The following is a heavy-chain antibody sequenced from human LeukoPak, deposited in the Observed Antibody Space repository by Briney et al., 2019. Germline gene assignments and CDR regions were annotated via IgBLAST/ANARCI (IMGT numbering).Heavy chain of an antibody. V-gene: IGHV5-51*01. D-gene: IGHD3/OR15-3a*01. CDR3: AGRLDRANWFDA. CDR2: IYPGVAET. Sequence: GESLNISCKGSGYSFTSFWIGWVRPVPGKGLEWMGIIYPGVAETRYSPSFQGQVTISADKSIRTAYLQWSSLKASDTVMYYGAGRLDRANWFDAWGQGTLVTVS. CDR1: GYSFTSFW. J-gene: IGHJ5*02.